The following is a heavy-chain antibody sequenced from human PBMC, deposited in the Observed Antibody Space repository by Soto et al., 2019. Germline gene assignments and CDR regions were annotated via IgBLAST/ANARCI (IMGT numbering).Heavy chain of an antibody. Sequence: VQLQESGPGLVKPSETLSLTCTVSGCSISGYYWSWIRQSPEKGLEWIGHIYYSGSNKYNPSLKRRVTISVDTSKNQSSLTPRSVTAVDTAVYYCAKTVTTLYNWSDPWGQGILVTVSS. CDR2: IYYSGSN. D-gene: IGHD4-4*01. CDR3: AKTVTTLYNWSDP. CDR1: GCSISGYY. V-gene: IGHV4-59*08. J-gene: IGHJ5*02.